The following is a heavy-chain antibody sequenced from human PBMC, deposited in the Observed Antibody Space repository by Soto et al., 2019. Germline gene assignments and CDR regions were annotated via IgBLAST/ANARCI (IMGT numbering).Heavy chain of an antibody. J-gene: IGHJ6*02. V-gene: IGHV6-1*01. Sequence: SQTLSLTCAISGDSVSSNSAAWNWIRQSPSRGLEWLGRTYYRSKWYNDYAVSVKSRITINPDTSKNQFSLQLNSVTPEDTAVYYCARWQWLDYYYYYYGMGVWGQGTTVTVSS. CDR1: GDSVSSNSAA. D-gene: IGHD6-19*01. CDR2: TYYRSKWYN. CDR3: ARWQWLDYYYYYYGMGV.